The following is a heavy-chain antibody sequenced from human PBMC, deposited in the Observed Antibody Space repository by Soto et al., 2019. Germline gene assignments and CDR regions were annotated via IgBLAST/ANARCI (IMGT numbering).Heavy chain of an antibody. Sequence: PSETLSLTCAVSGGSISSSNWWSWVRQPPGKGLEWIGEIYHSGSTNYNPSLKSRVTISVDKSKNQFSLKLSSVTAADTAVYYCARGVTIFGVVILVHKYGYNWFDPWGQGTLVTVSS. CDR2: IYHSGST. D-gene: IGHD3-3*01. CDR1: GGSISSSNW. V-gene: IGHV4-4*02. CDR3: ARGVTIFGVVILVHKYGYNWFDP. J-gene: IGHJ5*02.